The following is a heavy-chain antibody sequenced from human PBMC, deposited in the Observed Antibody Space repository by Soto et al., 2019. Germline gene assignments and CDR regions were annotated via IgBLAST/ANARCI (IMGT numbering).Heavy chain of an antibody. J-gene: IGHJ3*02. V-gene: IGHV1-2*02. D-gene: IGHD3-3*01. CDR3: ARGEGVGVAGSAAFDM. CDR1: GYPVTAYY. Sequence: QLHLVQSGAVVKKPGASVTVSCSASGYPVTAYYMHWVRQAPGRGLEWMGGINPATGAAKYTQTFQGRVTMTRDTSTSTVFMELGGLTSEDTAVFYCARGEGVGVAGSAAFDMWGQGTLVTVSS. CDR2: INPATGAA.